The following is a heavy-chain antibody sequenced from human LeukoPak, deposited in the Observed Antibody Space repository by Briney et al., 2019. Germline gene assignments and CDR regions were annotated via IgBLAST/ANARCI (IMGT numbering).Heavy chain of an antibody. CDR2: IRGSDDST. J-gene: IGHJ4*02. V-gene: IGHV3-23*01. CDR3: ARDGGDSPNKNCDN. Sequence: GSLRLSCATSGFTFSSYVMSWVRQAPGRGLEWVSLIRGSDDSTYYADSVKGRFTISRDDSRNTLNLQMNSLRADDTAIYYCARDGGDSPNKNCDNWGQGTLVTVSS. D-gene: IGHD4-23*01. CDR1: GFTFSSYV.